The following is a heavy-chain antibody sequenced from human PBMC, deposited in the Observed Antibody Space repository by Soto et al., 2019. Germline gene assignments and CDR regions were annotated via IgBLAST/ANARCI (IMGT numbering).Heavy chain of an antibody. V-gene: IGHV1-46*01. D-gene: IGHD2-21*01. Sequence: QVHLVQSGAEVKKPGASVKVSCKASGYIFINYYIHWVRQAPGHGLEWMAIINPTGGSTNYAQKFQGTDTLTMDTSTSTVYIELSSLTAEDTAMYFCARDLAAGDLWGQGTLVTVSS. CDR3: ARDLAAGDL. CDR2: INPTGGST. J-gene: IGHJ4*02. CDR1: GYIFINYY.